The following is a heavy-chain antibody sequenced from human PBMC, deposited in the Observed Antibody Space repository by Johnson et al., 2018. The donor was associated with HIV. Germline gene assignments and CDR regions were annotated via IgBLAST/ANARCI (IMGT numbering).Heavy chain of an antibody. V-gene: IGHV3-30-3*01. Sequence: VQLVESGGGVVQPGRSLRLSCAASGFTFSSYAMHLVRQAPGKGLEWVAVISYDGSNKYYADSVKGRFTISRDNSKNTLYLKMNSLRDEDTAVYYCARDSPQLVGDAFDIWGQGTMVTVSS. CDR3: ARDSPQLVGDAFDI. J-gene: IGHJ3*02. CDR2: ISYDGSNK. D-gene: IGHD6-13*01. CDR1: GFTFSSYA.